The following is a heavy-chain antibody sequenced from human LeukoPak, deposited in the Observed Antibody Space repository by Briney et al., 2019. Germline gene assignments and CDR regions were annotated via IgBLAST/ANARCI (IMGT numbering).Heavy chain of an antibody. J-gene: IGHJ5*02. Sequence: ASVKVSCKASGYTFTSYDINWVRQATGQGLEWMGWMNPNSGNTGYAQKFQGRVTMTRNTSISTAYMELSSLRSEDTAVYYCARGKGWIKHSGRTRNWFDPWGQGTLVTVSS. CDR1: GYTFTSYD. D-gene: IGHD5-18*01. CDR3: ARGKGWIKHSGRTRNWFDP. V-gene: IGHV1-8*01. CDR2: MNPNSGNT.